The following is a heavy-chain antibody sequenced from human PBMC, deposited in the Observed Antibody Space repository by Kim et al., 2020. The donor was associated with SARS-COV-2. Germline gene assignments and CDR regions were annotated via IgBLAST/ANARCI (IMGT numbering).Heavy chain of an antibody. V-gene: IGHV1-18*01. J-gene: IGHJ4*02. Sequence: NTNDAQKLQGRVTMTTDTSTSTAYMELRSLRSDDTAVYYCARDRGGSFDYWGQGTLVTVSS. D-gene: IGHD2-15*01. CDR3: ARDRGGSFDY. CDR2: NT.